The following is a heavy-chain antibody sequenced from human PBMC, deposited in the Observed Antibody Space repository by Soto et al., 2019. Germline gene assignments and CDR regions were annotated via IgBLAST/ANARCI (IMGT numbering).Heavy chain of an antibody. CDR1: GFTFKNYD. CDR2: ISGSGAIT. Sequence: EVQLLESGGGLVQPGGSLRLSCVASGFTFKNYDMRWVRQAPGKGLEWVSGISGSGAITYYADSVRGRFTISRTNTKNTLYLHQNRVTAEDTAIYYCAKDRQFRSYYESAGHYNNWGQGTLGTVSS. V-gene: IGHV3-23*01. CDR3: AKDRQFRSYYESAGHYNN. D-gene: IGHD3-10*01. J-gene: IGHJ4*02.